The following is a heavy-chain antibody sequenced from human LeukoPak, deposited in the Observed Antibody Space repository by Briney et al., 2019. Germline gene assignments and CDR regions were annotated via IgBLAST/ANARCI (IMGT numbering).Heavy chain of an antibody. Sequence: PGGSLRPSCAASGFTVSSNYMSWVRQAPGKGLEWVSVIYSGGSTYYADSVKGRFTISRDDSKNTLYLQMNSLRAEDTAVYYCARDYYYDSSGYYYRHAFDIWGQGTMVTVSS. CDR1: GFTVSSNY. CDR2: IYSGGST. V-gene: IGHV3-53*01. CDR3: ARDYYYDSSGYYYRHAFDI. D-gene: IGHD3-22*01. J-gene: IGHJ3*02.